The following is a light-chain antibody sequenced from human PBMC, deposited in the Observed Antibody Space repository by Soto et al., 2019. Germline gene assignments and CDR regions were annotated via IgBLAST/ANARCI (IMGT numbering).Light chain of an antibody. V-gene: IGLV2-14*01. J-gene: IGLJ1*01. CDR3: SSFTSSSTYV. CDR1: SSDVGGYNS. CDR2: DVT. Sequence: QSALTQPASVSGSPGQSITISCTGTSSDVGGYNSVSWYRQDPGKAPKLIIYDVTNRPSGVSNRFSGSKSGNTASLTISGLQAEDEADYHCSSFTSSSTYVFGTGTQLTVL.